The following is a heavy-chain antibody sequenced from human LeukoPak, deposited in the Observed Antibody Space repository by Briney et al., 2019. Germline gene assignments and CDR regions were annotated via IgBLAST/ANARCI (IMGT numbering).Heavy chain of an antibody. J-gene: IGHJ3*02. CDR1: GFTFDDYA. D-gene: IGHD2-8*02. Sequence: GGSLRLSCAASGFTFDDYAMHWVRQAPGKGLEWVSGISWNSGSIGYADSVKGRFTISRDNAKNSLYLQMNSLRAEDTAVYYCASATLVGDAFDIWGQGTMVTVSS. CDR3: ASATLVGDAFDI. V-gene: IGHV3-9*01. CDR2: ISWNSGSI.